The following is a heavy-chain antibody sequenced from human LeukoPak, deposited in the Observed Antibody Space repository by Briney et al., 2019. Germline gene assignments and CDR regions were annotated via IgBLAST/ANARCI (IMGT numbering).Heavy chain of an antibody. CDR1: GFTFSGYA. CDR3: AKDLDYTTYRYYFDY. D-gene: IGHD4-11*01. CDR2: IGAGGTFT. V-gene: IGHV3-23*01. J-gene: IGHJ4*02. Sequence: GGSLRLSCTPSGFTFSGYAMNWVRQAPGKGLEWVSGIGAGGTFTYYADSVKGRFTISRDNSRNTLYLQMNSLRADDTAVYYCAKDLDYTTYRYYFDYWGQGTLVTVSS.